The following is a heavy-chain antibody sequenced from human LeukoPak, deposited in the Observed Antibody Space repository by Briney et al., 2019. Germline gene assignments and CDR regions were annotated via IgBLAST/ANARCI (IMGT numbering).Heavy chain of an antibody. D-gene: IGHD2-2*01. CDR1: GFTFGEYA. CDR2: IRSKVYGGTT. J-gene: IGHJ4*02. Sequence: GGSLRLSCTESGFTFGEYAMNWVGQAQGKGVEWVGFIRSKVYGGTTEYAASGRGRLTIARDERKNIAYLQMNSLKTEDTAVYYCTRFGFPAAMPFDYWGQGTLVTVSS. V-gene: IGHV3-49*04. CDR3: TRFGFPAAMPFDY.